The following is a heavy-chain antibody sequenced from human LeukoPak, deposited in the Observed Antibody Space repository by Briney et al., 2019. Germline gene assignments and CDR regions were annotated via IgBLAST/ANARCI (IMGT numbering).Heavy chain of an antibody. D-gene: IGHD2-15*01. V-gene: IGHV3-23*01. CDR3: AIVGSGEGQFDY. Sequence: PGGSLRLSCGPAGFTLSSYDMSWVRQAPGKGLEWVSGISGSGGSTYYADSVKGRFTISRDTSKNTLYLQMNSLRDEETAVYYCAIVGSGEGQFDYWGQGTLVTVSS. J-gene: IGHJ4*02. CDR1: GFTLSSYD. CDR2: ISGSGGST.